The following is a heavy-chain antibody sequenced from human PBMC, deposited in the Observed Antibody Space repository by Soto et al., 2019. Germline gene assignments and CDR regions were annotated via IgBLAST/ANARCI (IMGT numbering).Heavy chain of an antibody. D-gene: IGHD4-17*01. Sequence: QLQLQESGPGLVKPSETLSLTCTVSGGSISSSSYYWGWIRQPPGKGLERIGSIYYSGSTYYNPSLKSRVTISVDTSKNQFSLKLSSVTAADTAVYYCARGGRGDYASFDYWGQGTLVTVSS. J-gene: IGHJ4*02. CDR1: GGSISSSSYY. CDR2: IYYSGST. CDR3: ARGGRGDYASFDY. V-gene: IGHV4-39*01.